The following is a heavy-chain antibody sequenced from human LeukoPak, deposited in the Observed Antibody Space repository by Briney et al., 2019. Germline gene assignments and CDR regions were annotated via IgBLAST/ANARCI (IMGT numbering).Heavy chain of an antibody. V-gene: IGHV3-33*06. CDR3: AKDAERGFDFSNSLQS. J-gene: IGHJ4*02. CDR2: IWNDGSDK. D-gene: IGHD4-11*01. CDR1: GLTFSSYS. Sequence: GGSLRLSCAASGLTFSSYSMSWVRQAPGKGLEWVAVIWNDGSDKYYGDSVKGRFTISRDNSKKTVYLQLSSLRVEDTAVYYCAKDAERGFDFSNSLQSWGQGTLVTVSS.